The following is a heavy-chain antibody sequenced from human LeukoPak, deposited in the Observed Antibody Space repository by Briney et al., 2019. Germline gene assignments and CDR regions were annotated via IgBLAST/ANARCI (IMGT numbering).Heavy chain of an antibody. V-gene: IGHV4-31*03. CDR1: GGSISSGGYY. CDR3: AQANSFYHGLDV. Sequence: SETLSLTCTVSGGSISSGGYYWSWIRQHPGKGLEWIGYIYYSGSTYYNPSLKSRVTISVDTSKNQFSLKLSSVTAADTAVYYCAQANSFYHGLDVWGQGTTVTVSS. CDR2: IYYSGST. J-gene: IGHJ6*02.